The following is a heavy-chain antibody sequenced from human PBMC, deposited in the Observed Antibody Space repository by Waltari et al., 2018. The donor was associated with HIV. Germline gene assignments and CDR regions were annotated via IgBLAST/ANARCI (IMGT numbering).Heavy chain of an antibody. J-gene: IGHJ5*02. D-gene: IGHD6-13*01. V-gene: IGHV3-21*02. Sequence: EVQLVDSGGGLVKPGGSLRLSCAASGFTFSDYSMNWVRQSPGKGLGGVSSISSSGSFIYYAESVKGRFTISRDNAQNSMYLQMNNLRADDSAMYYCARDSRGTSWSLNWFDPWGQGTLVTVSS. CDR2: ISSSGSFI. CDR1: GFTFSDYS. CDR3: ARDSRGTSWSLNWFDP.